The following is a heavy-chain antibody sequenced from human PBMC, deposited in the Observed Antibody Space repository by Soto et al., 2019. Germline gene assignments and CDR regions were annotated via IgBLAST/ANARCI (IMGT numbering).Heavy chain of an antibody. J-gene: IGHJ5*02. D-gene: IGHD3-10*01. V-gene: IGHV1-3*01. CDR1: GYTFTSYA. Sequence: QVQLVQSGAEVKKPGASVKVSCKASGYTFTSYAMHWVRQAPGQRLEWMGWINAGNGNTKYSQKFQGRVTITRDTSASTAYMELRSLRSEDTAVYDCARVVVLWFGGLSGFDPWGQGTLVTVSS. CDR3: ARVVVLWFGGLSGFDP. CDR2: INAGNGNT.